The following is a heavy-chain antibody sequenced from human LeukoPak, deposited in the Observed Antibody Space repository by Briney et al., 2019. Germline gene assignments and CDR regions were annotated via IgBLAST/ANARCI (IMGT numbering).Heavy chain of an antibody. CDR1: GGSISNSSYY. J-gene: IGHJ5*02. D-gene: IGHD6-13*01. CDR2: IYYSGST. V-gene: IGHV4-39*07. Sequence: SETLSLTCTVSGGSISNSSYYWGWIRQPPGKGLEWIGSIYYSGSTYYNPSLKSRVTISVDTSKNQFSLKLSSVTAADTAVYYCARDSSSFNWFDPWGQGTLVTVSS. CDR3: ARDSSSFNWFDP.